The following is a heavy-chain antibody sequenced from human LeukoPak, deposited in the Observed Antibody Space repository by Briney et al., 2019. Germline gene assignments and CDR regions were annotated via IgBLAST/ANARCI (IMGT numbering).Heavy chain of an antibody. CDR3: AKVSEDYGDSPFRY. D-gene: IGHD4-17*01. CDR1: EFTFSSYA. J-gene: IGHJ4*02. CDR2: ISGSGGST. Sequence: GGSLRLSCAASEFTFSSYAMSWVRQAPGKGLEWVSAISGSGGSTYYADSVKGRFTISRDNSKNTLYLQMNSLRAEDTAVYYCAKVSEDYGDSPFRYWGQGTLVTVSS. V-gene: IGHV3-23*01.